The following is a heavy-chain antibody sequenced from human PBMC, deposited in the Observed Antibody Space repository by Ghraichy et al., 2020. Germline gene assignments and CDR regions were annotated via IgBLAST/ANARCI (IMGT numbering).Heavy chain of an antibody. V-gene: IGHV3-33*01. CDR2: IWKDGGKK. CDR3: ATDKRLGQDI. CDR1: GFSVSNYG. J-gene: IGHJ4*02. Sequence: GGSLRLSCAASGFSVSNYGMHWVRQAPGKGLEWVAAIWKDGGKKTYGDSVKGRFTISKDNSKNTLDLQMNSLRAEDTAVYYCATDKRLGQDIWGQGTLVTVSS.